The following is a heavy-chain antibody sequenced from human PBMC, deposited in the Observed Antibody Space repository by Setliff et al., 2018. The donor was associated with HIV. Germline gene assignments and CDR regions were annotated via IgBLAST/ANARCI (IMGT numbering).Heavy chain of an antibody. CDR2: VVGSGLST. CDR1: GFSFSIYA. CDR3: AKDDVPRDFDI. Sequence: GGSLRPSCAASGFSFSIYAMRWVRQAPGKGLEWVSTVVGSGLSTYYAASVKGRFTISRDNSKSALYLQMNSLRADDTAVYYCAKDDVPRDFDIWGQGTMVTVSS. V-gene: IGHV3-23*01. J-gene: IGHJ3*02.